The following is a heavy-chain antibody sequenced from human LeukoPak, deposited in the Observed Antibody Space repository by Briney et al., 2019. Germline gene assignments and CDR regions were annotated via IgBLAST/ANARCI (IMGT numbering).Heavy chain of an antibody. V-gene: IGHV3-23*01. J-gene: IGHJ4*02. CDR2: ISGSGGST. CDR3: AKDTYDFWSGYYIDY. D-gene: IGHD3-3*01. CDR1: GFTLSSHA. Sequence: GGSLRLSCAASGFTLSSHAMSWVRQAPGKGLEWVSAISGSGGSTYYTDSVKGRFTISRDNSKNTLYLQMNSLRAEDTAVYYCAKDTYDFWSGYYIDYWGQGTLVTASS.